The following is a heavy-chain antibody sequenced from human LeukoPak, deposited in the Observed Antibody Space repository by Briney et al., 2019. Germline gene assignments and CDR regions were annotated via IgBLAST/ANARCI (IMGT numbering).Heavy chain of an antibody. CDR2: IFHSGST. J-gene: IGHJ5*01. CDR3: ARQIAVVEPTDPNWFDS. Sequence: SETLSLTCSVSGDSITSSNFYWAWIRQPPEKGLEWIGSIFHSGSTYYSPSLESRLTMALDTSTGHFSLRLTSVTAADTAIYYCARQIAVVEPTDPNWFDSWGRGTLVTVSS. V-gene: IGHV4-39*07. CDR1: GDSITSSNFY. D-gene: IGHD2-21*01.